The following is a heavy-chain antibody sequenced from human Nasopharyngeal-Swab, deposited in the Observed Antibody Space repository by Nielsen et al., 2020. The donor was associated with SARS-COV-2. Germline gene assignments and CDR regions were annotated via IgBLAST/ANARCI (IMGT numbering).Heavy chain of an antibody. D-gene: IGHD7-27*01. CDR2: IDPSDSYT. J-gene: IGHJ3*02. V-gene: IGHV5-10-1*01. CDR3: ARQENWGSMDDAFDI. Sequence: GESLKISCKSSGYSFTSYWISWVRQMPGKGLEWMGRIDPSDSYTNYSPSFQGHVTISADKSISTAYLQWSSLKASDTAMYYCARQENWGSMDDAFDIWGQGTIVTVSS. CDR1: GYSFTSYW.